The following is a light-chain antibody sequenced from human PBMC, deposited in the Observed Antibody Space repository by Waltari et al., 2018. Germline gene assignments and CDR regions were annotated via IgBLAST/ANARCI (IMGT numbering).Light chain of an antibody. CDR2: DVS. V-gene: IGLV2-11*01. Sequence: QSALTQPRSVPGSPGQSVTISCTGTSSDVGNYNYVSWYQQPPGKAPKFMIFDVSQRPSGVPDRFSGSKSGSTASLTISGLQAEDEADYYCCSYAGRYTYVFGTGTKVTVL. CDR3: CSYAGRYTYV. J-gene: IGLJ1*01. CDR1: SSDVGNYNY.